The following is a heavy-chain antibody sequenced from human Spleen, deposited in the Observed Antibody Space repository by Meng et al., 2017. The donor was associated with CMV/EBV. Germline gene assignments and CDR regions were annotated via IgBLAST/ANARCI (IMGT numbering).Heavy chain of an antibody. CDR3: ARDLNDAHGMDV. Sequence: SETLSLTCTVSGGSISSYYWSWIRQPPGKGLEWIGYIYYSGSTNYNPSLKSRVTISVDTSKNQFSLKLSSVTAADTAVYYCARDLNDAHGMDVWGQGTTVTVSS. J-gene: IGHJ6*02. D-gene: IGHD1-1*01. CDR2: IYYSGST. V-gene: IGHV4-59*01. CDR1: GGSISSYY.